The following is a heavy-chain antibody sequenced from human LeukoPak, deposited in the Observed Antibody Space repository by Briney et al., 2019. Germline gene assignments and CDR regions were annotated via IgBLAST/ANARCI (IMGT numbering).Heavy chain of an antibody. J-gene: IGHJ3*02. D-gene: IGHD3-3*01. V-gene: IGHV4-61*02. Sequence: PSQTLSLTCTVSGGSISSGTYYWSWIRQPAGKGLEWIGSIYYSGSTYYNPSLKSRVTISVDTSKNQFSLKLSSVTAADTAVYYCARDDYTIAFDIWGQGTMVTVSS. CDR2: IYYSGST. CDR1: GGSISSGTYY. CDR3: ARDDYTIAFDI.